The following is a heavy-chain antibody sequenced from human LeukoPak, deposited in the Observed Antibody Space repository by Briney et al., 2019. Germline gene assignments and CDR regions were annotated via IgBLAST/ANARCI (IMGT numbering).Heavy chain of an antibody. CDR3: ARGPSTVSTASNFDY. Sequence: PSETLSLTCTVSGGSISSYYWGWIRQPPGKGLEWIGYIYYSGSTNYNPSLKSRVTISVDTSKNQFSLKLSSVTAADTAVYYCARGPSTVSTASNFDYWGQGTLVTVSS. CDR1: GGSISSYY. V-gene: IGHV4-59*01. CDR2: IYYSGST. D-gene: IGHD4-11*01. J-gene: IGHJ4*02.